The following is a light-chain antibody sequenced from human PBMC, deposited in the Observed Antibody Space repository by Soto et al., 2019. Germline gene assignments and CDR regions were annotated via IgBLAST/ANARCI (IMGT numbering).Light chain of an antibody. V-gene: IGKV1-39*01. J-gene: IGKJ5*01. CDR2: ETS. CDR3: XXXXXXXXIX. Sequence: DIQMTQSPSSLSVAVGDRVTITCRASQRVTKYLNWYQQHPGKAPKLLIYETSGLQSGVPSRFSGSGSGTDFTLTISSLEPEDFAVYXXXXXXXXXXIXFXXGTRLEIK. CDR1: QRVTKY.